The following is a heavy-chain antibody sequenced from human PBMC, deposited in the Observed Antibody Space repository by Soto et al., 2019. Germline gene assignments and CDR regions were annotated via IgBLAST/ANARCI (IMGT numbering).Heavy chain of an antibody. CDR2: ISYDGSNK. CDR1: GFTFSSYA. Sequence: HPGGSLRLSCAASGFTFSSYAMHWVRQAPGKGLEWVAVISYDGSNKYYADSVKGRFTISRDNSKNTLYLQMNSLRAEDTAVYYCARSQPDSSSADGTHYYYYYGMDVWGQGTTVTVSS. D-gene: IGHD6-6*01. CDR3: ARSQPDSSSADGTHYYYYYGMDV. V-gene: IGHV3-30-3*01. J-gene: IGHJ6*02.